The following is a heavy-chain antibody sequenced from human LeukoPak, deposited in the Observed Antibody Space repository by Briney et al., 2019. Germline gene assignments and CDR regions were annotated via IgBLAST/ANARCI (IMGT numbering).Heavy chain of an antibody. CDR1: GFTFSSYA. J-gene: IGHJ4*02. V-gene: IGHV3-23*01. CDR3: ARDEGFSSIAAAEGSYYFDY. D-gene: IGHD6-13*01. Sequence: PGGSLRLSCAASGFTFSSYAMSWVRQAPGKGLEWASAISGSGGSTYYADSVKGRFTISRDNSKNTLYLQMNSLRAEDTAVYYCARDEGFSSIAAAEGSYYFDYWGQGTLVTVSS. CDR2: ISGSGGST.